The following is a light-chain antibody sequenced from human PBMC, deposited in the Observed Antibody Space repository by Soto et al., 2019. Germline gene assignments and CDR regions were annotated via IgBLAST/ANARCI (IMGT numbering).Light chain of an antibody. CDR3: QQYNTWPRTT. J-gene: IGKJ1*01. CDR1: QSLTGN. Sequence: EIVMTHSPTTLSVSPGLRSNLSCRASQSLTGNLAWYQQKPGQPPRLLISGASVRATGIPARFSGSGSGAEFTLTISSLKSEDFAVYYCQQYNTWPRTTFGPGTKVDIK. V-gene: IGKV3-15*01. CDR2: GAS.